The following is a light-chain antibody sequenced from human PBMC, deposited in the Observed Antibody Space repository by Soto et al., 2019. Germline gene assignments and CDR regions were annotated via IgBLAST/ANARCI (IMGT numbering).Light chain of an antibody. CDR2: DAS. CDR1: QSVSTF. V-gene: IGKV3-11*01. CDR3: QQCANCPPKGT. J-gene: IGKJ1*01. Sequence: EIVLTQSPATLSLSPGERATLSCRASQSVSTFLAWYQQKPGQAPRLLLYDASNRATGVPARFSGSGSGTDVTLTISSIKPEHFAVYDCQQCANCPPKGTFGQGTKVDIK.